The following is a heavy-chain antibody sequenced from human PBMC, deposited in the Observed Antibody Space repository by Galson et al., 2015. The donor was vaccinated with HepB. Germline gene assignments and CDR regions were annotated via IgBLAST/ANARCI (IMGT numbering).Heavy chain of an antibody. CDR1: GFTFSSYG. D-gene: IGHD4-17*01. Sequence: SLRLSCAASGFTFSSYGMHWVRQAPGKGLERVAVISYDGSNKYYADSVKGRFTISRDNSKNTLYLQMNSLRAEDTAVYYCAKDQNRLYGDYVDYYYGMDVWGQGTTVTVSS. CDR2: ISYDGSNK. CDR3: AKDQNRLYGDYVDYYYGMDV. J-gene: IGHJ6*02. V-gene: IGHV3-30*18.